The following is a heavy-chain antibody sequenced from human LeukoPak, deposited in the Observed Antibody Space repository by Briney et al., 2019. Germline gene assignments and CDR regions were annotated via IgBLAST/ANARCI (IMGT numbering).Heavy chain of an antibody. CDR1: GGSISSSY. Sequence: PSKTLSLTCTAPGGSISSSYWSWIRQPPGKGLEWIGYIYYSGSTNYNPSLKSRVTISVDTSKNQFSLKLSSVTAADTAVYYCARRAWGYYFDYWGQGTLVTVSS. J-gene: IGHJ4*02. CDR2: IYYSGST. CDR3: ARRAWGYYFDY. D-gene: IGHD3-16*01. V-gene: IGHV4-59*08.